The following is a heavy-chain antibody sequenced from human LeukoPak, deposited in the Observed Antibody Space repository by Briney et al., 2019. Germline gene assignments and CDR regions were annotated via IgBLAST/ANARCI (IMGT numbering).Heavy chain of an antibody. Sequence: ASVKVSCKASGYTFTSYAMHWVHQAPGQRLEWMGWINAGNGNTKYSQKFQGRVTITRDTSASTAYMELSSLRSEDTAVYYCARDSYMRYGDYQTDWFDPWGQGTLVTVSS. D-gene: IGHD4-17*01. J-gene: IGHJ5*02. CDR1: GYTFTSYA. V-gene: IGHV1-3*01. CDR2: INAGNGNT. CDR3: ARDSYMRYGDYQTDWFDP.